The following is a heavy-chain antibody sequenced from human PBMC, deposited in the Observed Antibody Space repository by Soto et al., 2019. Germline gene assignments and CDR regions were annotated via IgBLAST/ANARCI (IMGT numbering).Heavy chain of an antibody. CDR3: ARFNTISNPTWFDP. CDR1: GGSISSGGYS. Sequence: SSETLSLTCAVSGGSISSGGYSWSWIRQPPGEGLEWIGYIYHSGSTYYNPSLKSRVTISVDRSKNQFSLKLSSVTAADTAVYYCARFNTISNPTWFDPWGQGTLVTVSS. CDR2: IYHSGST. J-gene: IGHJ5*02. V-gene: IGHV4-30-2*01. D-gene: IGHD4-4*01.